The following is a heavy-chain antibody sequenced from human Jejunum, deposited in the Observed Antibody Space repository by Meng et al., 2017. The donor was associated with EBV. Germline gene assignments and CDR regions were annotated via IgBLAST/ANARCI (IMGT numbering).Heavy chain of an antibody. CDR2: ISVYRGNT. V-gene: IGHV1-18*01. CDR1: GYDFINSG. Sequence: QVQIVQAGGEVKSARASVKVSCKASGYDFINSGISWVRQAPGQGLEWMGWISVYRGNTNYAQRFQDRVTLTTNTSTSTVYMELRSLTSDDTAVYYCARDRSNSDYWGQGTLVTVSS. J-gene: IGHJ4*02. D-gene: IGHD5-24*01. CDR3: ARDRSNSDY.